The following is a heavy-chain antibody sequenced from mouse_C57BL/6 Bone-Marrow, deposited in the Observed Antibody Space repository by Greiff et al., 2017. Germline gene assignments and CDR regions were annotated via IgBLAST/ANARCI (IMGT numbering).Heavy chain of an antibody. Sequence: EVKLMESGPELVKPGASVKISCKASGYSFTGYYMNWVKQSPEKSLEWIGEINPSTGGTTYNQKFKAKATLTVDKSSSTAYMQLKSLTSEDSAVYYCARHYYGSSPFAYWGQGTLVTVSA. CDR1: GYSFTGYY. V-gene: IGHV1-42*01. CDR3: ARHYYGSSPFAY. J-gene: IGHJ3*01. CDR2: INPSTGGT. D-gene: IGHD1-1*01.